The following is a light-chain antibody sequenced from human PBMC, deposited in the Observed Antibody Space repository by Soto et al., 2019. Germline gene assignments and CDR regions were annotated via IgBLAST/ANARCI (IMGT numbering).Light chain of an antibody. CDR1: TSVSNY. Sequence: EVVLTQSPVTLSLSPGERATLSCRASTSVSNYLAWYQQKPGQAPRLFIYDASNRATGIPARFSGSGSGTDFTLTISSLEPEDFALYYCQQHSNWPVTFGQGTRLEIK. CDR3: QQHSNWPVT. V-gene: IGKV3-11*01. J-gene: IGKJ5*01. CDR2: DAS.